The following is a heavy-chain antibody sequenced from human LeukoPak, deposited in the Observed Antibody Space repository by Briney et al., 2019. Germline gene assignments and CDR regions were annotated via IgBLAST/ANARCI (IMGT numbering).Heavy chain of an antibody. Sequence: GGSLRLSCAASGFTFSSYWMHWVRQAPGKGLVWVSRIKGDGSSTSYADSVKGRFTISRDNAKNTLYLQMSSLTAEDTAVYYCARRIYCNAGSCYPWFAHWGQGTLVTVSS. J-gene: IGHJ1*01. D-gene: IGHD2-15*01. CDR1: GFTFSSYW. CDR2: IKGDGSST. V-gene: IGHV3-74*01. CDR3: ARRIYCNAGSCYPWFAH.